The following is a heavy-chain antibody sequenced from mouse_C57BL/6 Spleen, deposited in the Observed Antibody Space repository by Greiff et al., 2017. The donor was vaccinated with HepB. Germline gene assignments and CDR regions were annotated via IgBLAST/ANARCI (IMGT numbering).Heavy chain of an antibody. CDR1: GYTFTSYW. CDR3: ARCTMIRGWFAY. V-gene: IGHV1-53*01. D-gene: IGHD2-4*01. Sequence: QVQLQQPGTELVKPGASVKLSCKASGYTFTSYWMHWVKQRPGQGLEWIGNINPSNGGTNYNEKFKSKATLTVDKSSSTAYMKPSSLTSEGSAVYYCARCTMIRGWFAYWGQGTLVTVSA. J-gene: IGHJ3*01. CDR2: INPSNGGT.